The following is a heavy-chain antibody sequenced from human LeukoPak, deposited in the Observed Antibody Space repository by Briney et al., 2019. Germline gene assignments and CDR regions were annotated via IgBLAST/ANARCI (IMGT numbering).Heavy chain of an antibody. J-gene: IGHJ6*02. CDR3: ARGHYGLDV. Sequence: GRSLRLSSAASGFSLSIHWLTWVRQAPGKRQQWVAHINPDGSETAFLDSVRGRFTISRDNSKNSLYLQMNTLRVEDTAVYHCARGHYGLDVWGQGTTVTVSS. CDR1: GFSLSIHW. V-gene: IGHV3-7*01. CDR2: INPDGSET.